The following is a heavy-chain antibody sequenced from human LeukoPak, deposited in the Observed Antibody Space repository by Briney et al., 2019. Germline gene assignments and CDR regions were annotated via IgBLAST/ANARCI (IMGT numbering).Heavy chain of an antibody. J-gene: IGHJ4*02. V-gene: IGHV3-33*01. CDR3: ARESGPGYCSGGSCYIDY. Sequence: GRSLRLSCAASGFTFSSYGMHWVRKAPGKGLEWVAVIWYDGSNKYYADSVKGRFTISRDNSKNTLYLQMNSLRAEDTAVYYCARESGPGYCSGGSCYIDYWGQGTLVTVSS. D-gene: IGHD2-15*01. CDR1: GFTFSSYG. CDR2: IWYDGSNK.